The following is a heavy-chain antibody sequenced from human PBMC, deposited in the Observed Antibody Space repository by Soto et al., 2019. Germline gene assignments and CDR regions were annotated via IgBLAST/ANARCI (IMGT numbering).Heavy chain of an antibody. CDR3: ATYHGSSSGWFDP. J-gene: IGHJ5*02. V-gene: IGHV1-69*13. D-gene: IGHD6-6*01. CDR2: IIPIFGTA. Sequence: SVKVSCKASGGTFSSYAISWVRQAPGQGLEWMGGIIPIFGTANYAQKFQGRVTITADESTSTAYMELSRLRSEDTAVYYCATYHGSSSGWFDPWGQGTLVTVSS. CDR1: GGTFSSYA.